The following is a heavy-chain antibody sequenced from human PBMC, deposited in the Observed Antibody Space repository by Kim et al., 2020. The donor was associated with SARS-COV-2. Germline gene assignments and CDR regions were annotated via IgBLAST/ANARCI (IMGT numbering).Heavy chain of an antibody. CDR3: AKVGGGYDLDWFDP. V-gene: IGHV3-23*01. J-gene: IGHJ5*02. Sequence: ADSVKGRFTISRDNSKNTLYLQMNSLRAEDTAVYYCAKVGGGYDLDWFDPWGQGTLVTVSS. D-gene: IGHD5-12*01.